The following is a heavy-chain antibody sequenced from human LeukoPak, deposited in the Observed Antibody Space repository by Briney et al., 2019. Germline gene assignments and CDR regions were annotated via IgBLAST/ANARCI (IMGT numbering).Heavy chain of an antibody. D-gene: IGHD3-22*01. Sequence: GGSLRLSCAASGFTFSSYEMNWVRQAPGKGLEWVSYISSSGGTIYYADSVKGRFTISRDNAKNSLYLQMNSLRAEDTAVYYCACQEYYYDSSGYHNWGQGTLVTVSS. CDR2: ISSSGGTI. V-gene: IGHV3-48*03. J-gene: IGHJ4*02. CDR1: GFTFSSYE. CDR3: ACQEYYYDSSGYHN.